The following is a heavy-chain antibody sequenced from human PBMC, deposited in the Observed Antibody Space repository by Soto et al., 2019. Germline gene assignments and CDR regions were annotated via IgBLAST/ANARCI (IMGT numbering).Heavy chain of an antibody. CDR2: IIPIFGTA. Sequence: EASVKVSCKASGGTFSSYAISWVRQAPGQGLEWMGGIIPIFGTANYAQKFQGRVTITADESTSTAYMELSSLRSEDTAVYYCARSGTTFGVVIRGPHDAFDIWGQGTMVTVSS. CDR3: ARSGTTFGVVIRGPHDAFDI. J-gene: IGHJ3*02. D-gene: IGHD3-3*01. CDR1: GGTFSSYA. V-gene: IGHV1-69*13.